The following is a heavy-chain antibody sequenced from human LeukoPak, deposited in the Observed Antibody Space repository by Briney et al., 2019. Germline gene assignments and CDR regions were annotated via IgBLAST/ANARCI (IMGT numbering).Heavy chain of an antibody. CDR2: IKTKAESYAT. CDR1: GFTFSGSA. J-gene: IGHJ6*02. D-gene: IGHD4-23*01. V-gene: IGHV3-73*01. CDR3: TRLSGGNSDSYYYGLDV. Sequence: GGSLRLSCAASGFTFSGSAIHCVRQASGKGLEWVARIKTKAESYATAYVASVKGRFTISRDDSKNTAYLQMDSLKTEDTAMYYCTRLSGGNSDSYYYGLDVWGQGTTVTVSS.